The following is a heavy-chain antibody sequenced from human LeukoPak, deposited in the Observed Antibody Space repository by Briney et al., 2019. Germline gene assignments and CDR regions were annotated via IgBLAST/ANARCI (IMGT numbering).Heavy chain of an antibody. CDR3: ARAGGDGYNYVGWYFDL. Sequence: PGGSLRLSCEASGFTFSTYAMTWVRQAPGKGLEWVSAVSGSGGASSSGGRTFYADSVKGRFTVSRDNSKNTLYLQMNSLRAEDTAVYYCARAGGDGYNYVGWYFDLWGRGTLVTVSS. D-gene: IGHD5-24*01. J-gene: IGHJ2*01. CDR1: GFTFSTYA. CDR2: VSGSGGASSSGGRT. V-gene: IGHV3-23*01.